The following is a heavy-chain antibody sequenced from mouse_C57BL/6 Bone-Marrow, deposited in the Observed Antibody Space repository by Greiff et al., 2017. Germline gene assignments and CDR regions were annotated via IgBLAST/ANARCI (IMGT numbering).Heavy chain of an antibody. J-gene: IGHJ2*01. D-gene: IGHD2-3*01. CDR3: ARKDGYCVDY. CDR1: GYTFTSYW. Sequence: QVQLQQPGAELVKPGASVKLSCKASGYTFTSYWMHWVKQTPGQGLEWIGIIHPNSGSTNYNEKFKSKATLTVDKSSSTAYMQLSSLTSEDSAVCCCARKDGYCVDYWGQGTTLTVSS. V-gene: IGHV1-64*01. CDR2: IHPNSGST.